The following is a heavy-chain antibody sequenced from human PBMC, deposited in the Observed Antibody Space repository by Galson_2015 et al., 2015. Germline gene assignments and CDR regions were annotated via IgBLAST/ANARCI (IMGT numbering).Heavy chain of an antibody. Sequence: ETLFLTCSVSGGSFSNYYWSWIRQPPGKGLEWLGHISNSGTSKYNPSLKSRATISLDTSTNQCSVKLSSVTAADTAVYFCAGFYGSGSHTWFDPWGQGTLVTVSS. D-gene: IGHD3-10*01. CDR1: GGSFSNYY. J-gene: IGHJ5*02. V-gene: IGHV4-4*08. CDR2: ISNSGTS. CDR3: AGFYGSGSHTWFDP.